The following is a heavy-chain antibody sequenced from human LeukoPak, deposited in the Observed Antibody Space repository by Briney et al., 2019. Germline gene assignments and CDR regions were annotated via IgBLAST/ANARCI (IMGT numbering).Heavy chain of an antibody. Sequence: KLGESLKISCKGSGYSFTSYWIGWVRQMPGKGLEWMGIIYPGNSDTRYSPSFQGQVTISADKSISTAYLQWSSLKASDTAMYYCARGSGSDGYKTGYFDYWGQGTLVTVSS. J-gene: IGHJ4*02. V-gene: IGHV5-51*01. CDR2: IYPGNSDT. CDR1: GYSFTSYW. D-gene: IGHD5-24*01. CDR3: ARGSGSDGYKTGYFDY.